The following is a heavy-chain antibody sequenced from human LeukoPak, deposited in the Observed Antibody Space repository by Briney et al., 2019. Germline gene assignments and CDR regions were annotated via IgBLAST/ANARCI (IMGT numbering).Heavy chain of an antibody. Sequence: GGSLRLSCAASGFAFSDFTMSWVRQAPGQGLEWVSSISSSSTYINYADSLKGRFTVSRDNARNSLYLQIVSLRGEDTAMYYCAXDSXXXXSAXXRSPGXXXXPWG. J-gene: IGHJ5*02. CDR1: GFAFSDFT. CDR3: AXDSXXXXSAXXRSPGXXXXP. D-gene: IGHD1-1*01. CDR2: ISSSSTYI. V-gene: IGHV3-21*01.